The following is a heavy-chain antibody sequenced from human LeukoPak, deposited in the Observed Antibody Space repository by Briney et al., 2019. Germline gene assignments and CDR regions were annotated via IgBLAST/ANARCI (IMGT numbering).Heavy chain of an antibody. D-gene: IGHD5-12*01. Sequence: SETLSLTCIVSGGSISSSSYCWGWIRQPPGKGLEWIGSIYHSGNTYYNPSLKSRLTISVDTSKSQFSLKLNSVTAADTAVYYCARNTDSGYLSNNWFDPWGQGTLVTVSS. CDR1: GGSISSSSYC. CDR2: IYHSGNT. CDR3: ARNTDSGYLSNNWFDP. V-gene: IGHV4-39*01. J-gene: IGHJ5*02.